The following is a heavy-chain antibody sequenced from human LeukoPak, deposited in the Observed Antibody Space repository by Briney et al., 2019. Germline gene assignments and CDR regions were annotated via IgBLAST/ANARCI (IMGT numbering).Heavy chain of an antibody. Sequence: SVKVSCKASGGTFSSYAISWVRQAPGQGLEWMGGIIPIFGTANYAQKFQGRVTITTDESTSTAYMELSSLRSEDTAVYYCARAGRGNVNWFDPWGQGTLVTVSS. V-gene: IGHV1-69*05. D-gene: IGHD4-23*01. J-gene: IGHJ5*02. CDR1: GGTFSSYA. CDR2: IIPIFGTA. CDR3: ARAGRGNVNWFDP.